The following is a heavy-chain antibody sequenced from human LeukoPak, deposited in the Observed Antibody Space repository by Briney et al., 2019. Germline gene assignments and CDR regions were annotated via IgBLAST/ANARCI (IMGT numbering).Heavy chain of an antibody. CDR2: IYHSGST. D-gene: IGHD4-17*01. CDR3: ARINAYGDYVWFDR. Sequence: SGTLCLTCAVSGGSLSSSNRWSWGRAPPGKGLEWTGVIYHSGSTNYNPSLKSRVTISVDKSKNQFSLKLSSVTAADTAVYYCARINAYGDYVWFDRWGQGTLVTVSS. J-gene: IGHJ5*02. V-gene: IGHV4-4*02. CDR1: GGSLSSSNR.